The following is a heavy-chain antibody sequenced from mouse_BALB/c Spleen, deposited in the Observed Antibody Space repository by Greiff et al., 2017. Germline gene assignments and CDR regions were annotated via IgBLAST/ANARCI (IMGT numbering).Heavy chain of an antibody. J-gene: IGHJ1*01. CDR3: ARGYYYGSSWYFDV. CDR2: IYPYNGGT. Sequence: VQLKESGPELVKPGASVKISCKASGYTFTDYNMHWVKQSHGKSLEWIGYIYPYNGGTGYNQKFKSKATLTVDNSSSTAYMELRSLTSEDSAVYYCARGYYYGSSWYFDVWGAGTTVTVSS. D-gene: IGHD1-1*01. V-gene: IGHV1S29*02. CDR1: GYTFTDYN.